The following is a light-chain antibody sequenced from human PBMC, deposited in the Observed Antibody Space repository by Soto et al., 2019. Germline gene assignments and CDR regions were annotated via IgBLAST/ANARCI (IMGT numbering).Light chain of an antibody. CDR1: SSDVGSYNL. V-gene: IGLV2-23*02. CDR2: EVS. Sequence: QSALTQPASVSGSPGQSITISCTGTSSDVGSYNLVSWYQQHPGKAPKLIIYEVSERPSGVSHRFSGSKSGNTASLTISGLQAEDEADYYCCSYATPRLFGGGTQLTVL. CDR3: CSYATPRL. J-gene: IGLJ2*01.